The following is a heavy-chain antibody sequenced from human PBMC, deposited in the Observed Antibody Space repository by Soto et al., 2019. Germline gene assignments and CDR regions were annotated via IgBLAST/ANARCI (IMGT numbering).Heavy chain of an antibody. CDR2: INHSGST. D-gene: IGHD6-19*01. CDR3: ARASSGWYILGLNWFDP. J-gene: IGHJ5*02. Sequence: TSETLCLTCAVYGGSFSGYYWSWIRQPPGKGLEWIGEINHSGSTNYNPSLKSRVTISVDTSKNQFSLQLNSVTPEDTAVYYCARASSGWYILGLNWFDPWGQGTLVTVSS. CDR1: GGSFSGYY. V-gene: IGHV4-34*01.